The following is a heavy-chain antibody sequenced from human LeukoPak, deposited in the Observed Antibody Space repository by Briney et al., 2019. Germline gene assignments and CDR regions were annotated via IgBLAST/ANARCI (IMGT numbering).Heavy chain of an antibody. CDR1: GFTFSDSY. CDR3: ANRISGSSS. J-gene: IGHJ5*02. D-gene: IGHD3-10*01. V-gene: IGHV3-23*01. CDR2: ISSGGGNT. Sequence: GGSLRLSCAASGFTFSDSYMTWIRQAPGKGLEWVSAISSGGGNTDYADSVKGRFTISRDNSKNTVFLQMNSLRAEDTGVYYCANRISGSSSWGQGTLVTVSS.